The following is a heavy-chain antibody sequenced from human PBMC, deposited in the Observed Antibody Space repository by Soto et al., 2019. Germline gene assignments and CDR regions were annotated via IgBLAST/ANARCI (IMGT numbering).Heavy chain of an antibody. CDR1: GGSISSGGYS. Sequence: PSETLSLTCAVSGGSISSGGYSWSWIRQPPGKGLEWIGYIYHSGSTYYNPSLKSRVTISVDRSKNQFSLKLSSVTAADTAVYYCAKGDCISTSCYVHWFDPWGQGTLVTVSS. CDR2: IYHSGST. J-gene: IGHJ5*02. V-gene: IGHV4-30-2*01. D-gene: IGHD2-2*01. CDR3: AKGDCISTSCYVHWFDP.